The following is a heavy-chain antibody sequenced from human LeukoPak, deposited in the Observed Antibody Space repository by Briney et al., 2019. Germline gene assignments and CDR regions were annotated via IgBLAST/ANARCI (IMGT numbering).Heavy chain of an antibody. CDR1: GFPFSSYA. D-gene: IGHD2-2*01. CDR3: AKSRSSSSASCCNY. V-gene: IGHV3-23*01. J-gene: IGHJ4*02. Sequence: GGSLRLSCAASGFPFSSYAMNWVRQAPGKGLEWVSAISGSGASTYYADSVKDRFTLSRDDSKNTLYLQMNSLRAEDTAVYYCAKSRSSSSASCCNYWGQGTLVTVSS. CDR2: ISGSGAST.